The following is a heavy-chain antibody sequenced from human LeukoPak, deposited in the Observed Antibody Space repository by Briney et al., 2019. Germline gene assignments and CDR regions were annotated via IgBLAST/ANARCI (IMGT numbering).Heavy chain of an antibody. CDR2: MANDAKTT. D-gene: IGHD6-19*01. Sequence: PGGSLRLSCAASGFTFSIYGMHWVRQAPGKGLEWVAVMANDAKTTYYADSVKGRFTISRDNSKNTLYLQMNSLRAEDTAVYYCARRSGIAVAGAFDYWGQGTLVTVSS. CDR1: GFTFSIYG. CDR3: ARRSGIAVAGAFDY. V-gene: IGHV3-30*03. J-gene: IGHJ4*02.